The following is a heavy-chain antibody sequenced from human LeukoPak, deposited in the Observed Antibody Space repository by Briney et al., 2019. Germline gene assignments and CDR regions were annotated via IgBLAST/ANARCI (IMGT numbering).Heavy chain of an antibody. CDR1: GYSFTTYW. J-gene: IGHJ4*02. Sequence: GESLQISCQGSGYSFTTYWIGWVRQMPGKGLEWMGIIYPGDSDTRYSPTFQGQVTISADKSISTAYLQWSSLKASDTAMYYCARRLGYSYGLYYFDYWGQGTLVTVSS. CDR2: IYPGDSDT. D-gene: IGHD5-18*01. V-gene: IGHV5-51*01. CDR3: ARRLGYSYGLYYFDY.